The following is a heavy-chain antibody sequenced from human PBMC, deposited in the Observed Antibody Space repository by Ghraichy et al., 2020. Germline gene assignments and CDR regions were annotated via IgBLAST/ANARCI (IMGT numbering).Heavy chain of an antibody. CDR3: ARGGPYCSSTSCYILDYYYGMDV. J-gene: IGHJ6*02. CDR1: GYTFTSYD. CDR2: MNPNSGNT. V-gene: IGHV1-8*01. D-gene: IGHD2-2*02. Sequence: ASVKVSCKASGYTFTSYDINWVRQATGQGLEWMGWMNPNSGNTGYAQKFQGRVTMTRNTSISTAYMELSSLRSEDTAMYYCARGGPYCSSTSCYILDYYYGMDVWGQGTTVTVSS.